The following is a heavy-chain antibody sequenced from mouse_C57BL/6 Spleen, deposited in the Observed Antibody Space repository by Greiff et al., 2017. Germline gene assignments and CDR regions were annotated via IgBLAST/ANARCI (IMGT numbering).Heavy chain of an antibody. V-gene: IGHV1-5*01. D-gene: IGHD1-1*02. CDR2: IYPGNSDT. CDR1: GYTFTSYW. Sequence: VQLQQSGTVLARPGASVKMSCKTSGYTFTSYWMHWVKQRPGQGLEWIGAIYPGNSDTSYNQKFKGKAKLTAVTSASTAYMELSSLTNADSAVYYCAGYGKDEAWFDYWGQGTLVTVSA. J-gene: IGHJ3*01. CDR3: AGYGKDEAWFDY.